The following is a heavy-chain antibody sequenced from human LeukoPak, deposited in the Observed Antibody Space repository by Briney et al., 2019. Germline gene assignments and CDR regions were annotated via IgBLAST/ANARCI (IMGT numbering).Heavy chain of an antibody. CDR1: GFIFSSYA. CDR3: ARSGPGQQLVLVY. J-gene: IGHJ4*02. V-gene: IGHV3-30*04. Sequence: GGSLRLSCEASGFIFSSYAMHWVRQAPGKGLEWVAVISYAGSNKYYADSVRGRFTISRDNSKNTVYLQMNSLRAEDTAVYYCARSGPGQQLVLVYWGQGTLVTVSS. D-gene: IGHD6-13*01. CDR2: ISYAGSNK.